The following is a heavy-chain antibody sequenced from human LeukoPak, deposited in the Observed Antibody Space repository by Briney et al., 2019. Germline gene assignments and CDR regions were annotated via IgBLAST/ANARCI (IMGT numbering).Heavy chain of an antibody. V-gene: IGHV4-39*01. CDR2: IYYSGST. CDR1: GGSISSSSYY. D-gene: IGHD4-17*01. CDR3: ARFPAVTTDYFDY. Sequence: PSETLSLTCTVSGGSISSSSYYWGWIRQPPGKGLEWIGSIYYSGSTYYNPSLKSRVTISVDTSKNQFSLKLSSVTAADTDVYYCARFPAVTTDYFDYWGQGTLVTVSS. J-gene: IGHJ4*02.